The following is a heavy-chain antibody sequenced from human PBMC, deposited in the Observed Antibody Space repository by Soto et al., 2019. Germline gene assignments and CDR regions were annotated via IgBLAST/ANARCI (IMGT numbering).Heavy chain of an antibody. CDR3: ARGGYYDSSGSRNYNYYGMNV. D-gene: IGHD3-22*01. V-gene: IGHV1-18*01. Sequence: ASLKVSCKASGYRFTSYGISWVRQAPGQGLEWLGWISAYDDNTKYAQTLQGRVSMSTDTSTNTAYMELRSLRSDDTAMYYCARGGYYDSSGSRNYNYYGMNVWGQGTTVTVSS. CDR1: GYRFTSYG. CDR2: ISAYDDNT. J-gene: IGHJ6*02.